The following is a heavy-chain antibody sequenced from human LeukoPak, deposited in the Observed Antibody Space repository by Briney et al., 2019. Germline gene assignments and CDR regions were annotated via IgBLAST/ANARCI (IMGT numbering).Heavy chain of an antibody. J-gene: IGHJ4*02. Sequence: SVKVSFKASGGTFSSYAISWVRQAPGQGLEWMGRIIPIFGIANYAQKFQGRVTLTADKSTSTAYMELSSLRPENTAVYYCARDSGKFYGGGYYYVFDYWGQGTLVTVSS. V-gene: IGHV1-69*04. D-gene: IGHD3-22*01. CDR3: ARDSGKFYGGGYYYVFDY. CDR2: IIPIFGIA. CDR1: GGTFSSYA.